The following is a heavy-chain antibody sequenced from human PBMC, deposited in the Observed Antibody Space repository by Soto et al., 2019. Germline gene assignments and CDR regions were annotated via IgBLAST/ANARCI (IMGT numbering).Heavy chain of an antibody. J-gene: IGHJ5*02. V-gene: IGHV4-59*01. D-gene: IGHD3-3*01. CDR2: IYYSGST. CDR3: AGEYYDFWSGYYTGIRWFDP. CDR1: GGSISSYY. Sequence: KASETLSLTCTVSGGSISSYYWSWIRQPPGKGLEWIGYIYYSGSTNYNPSLKSRVTISVDTSKNQFSLKLSSVTAADTAVYYCAGEYYDFWSGYYTGIRWFDPWGQGTLVTVSS.